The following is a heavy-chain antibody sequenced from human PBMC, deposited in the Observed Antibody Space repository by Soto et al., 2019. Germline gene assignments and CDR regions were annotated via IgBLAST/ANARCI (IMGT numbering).Heavy chain of an antibody. V-gene: IGHV4-31*03. CDR2: IDYSGST. Sequence: SETLSLTCTVSGGSISSGGYYWSWIRQHPGKGLEWIGYIDYSGSTYYNPSLKSRVTISVDTSKNQFSLKLSSVTAADTAVYYCARESPYDFWSGYAYYYYYMDVWGKGTTVTVSS. D-gene: IGHD3-3*01. J-gene: IGHJ6*03. CDR3: ARESPYDFWSGYAYYYYYMDV. CDR1: GGSISSGGYY.